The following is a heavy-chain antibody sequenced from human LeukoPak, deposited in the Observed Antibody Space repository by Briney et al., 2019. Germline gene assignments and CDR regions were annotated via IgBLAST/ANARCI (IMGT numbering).Heavy chain of an antibody. J-gene: IGHJ4*02. D-gene: IGHD2-15*01. CDR2: INPNSGGT. CDR3: ARLYCSGGSCYSDTVAY. Sequence: ASVKVSCKASGYTFTGYYMHWVRQAPGQGLEWMGWINPNSGGTNYAQKSQGRVTMTRDTSISTAYMELSRLRSDDTAVYYCARLYCSGGSCYSDTVAYWGQGTLVTVSS. CDR1: GYTFTGYY. V-gene: IGHV1-2*02.